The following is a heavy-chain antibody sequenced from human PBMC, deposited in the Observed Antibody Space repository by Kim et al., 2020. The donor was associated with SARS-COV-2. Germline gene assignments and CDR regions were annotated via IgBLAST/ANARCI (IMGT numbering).Heavy chain of an antibody. V-gene: IGHV6-1*01. Sequence: SQTLSLTCAISGDSVSSNSAAWNWIRQSPSRGLEWLGRTYYRSKWYNDYAVSVKSRITINPDTSKNQFSLQLNSVTPEDTAVYYCARGATYYYGSGSYYNENWFDPWGQGTLVTVSS. J-gene: IGHJ5*02. CDR2: TYYRSKWYN. D-gene: IGHD3-10*01. CDR3: ARGATYYYGSGSYYNENWFDP. CDR1: GDSVSSNSAA.